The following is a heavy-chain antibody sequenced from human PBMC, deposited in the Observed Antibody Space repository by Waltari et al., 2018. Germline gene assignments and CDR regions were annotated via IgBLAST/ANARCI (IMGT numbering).Heavy chain of an antibody. CDR1: GFPLSRYW. Sequence: EVQLVESGGGLVQPGGSLRLSCAAPGFPLSRYWMSWVRQAPGKGPEWVAKIMTDGSEEYYVDSVRGRFTISRDNAKNSLYLQMNSLRPEDTAVYYCARDQWFAFDIWGHGTMVTVSS. CDR3: ARDQWFAFDI. D-gene: IGHD3-22*01. J-gene: IGHJ3*02. CDR2: IMTDGSEE. V-gene: IGHV3-7*01.